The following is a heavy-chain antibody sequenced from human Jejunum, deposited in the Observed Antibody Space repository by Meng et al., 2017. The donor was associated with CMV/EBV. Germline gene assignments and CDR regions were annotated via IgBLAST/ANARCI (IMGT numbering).Heavy chain of an antibody. Sequence: FSFSSYEFNWVPQAPGKGLEWVSYIATGDRFGAKTTYYADSVKGRFTISRDDAKNSLYLQMNSLRAEDTAVYYCARDSIASALDYWGQGIRVTVSS. V-gene: IGHV3-48*03. J-gene: IGHJ4*02. CDR2: IATGDRFGAKTT. CDR3: ARDSIASALDY. D-gene: IGHD3-3*02. CDR1: FSFSSYE.